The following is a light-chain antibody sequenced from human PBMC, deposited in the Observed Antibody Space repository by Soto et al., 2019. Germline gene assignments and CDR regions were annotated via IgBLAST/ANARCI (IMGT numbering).Light chain of an antibody. CDR3: QQSYSIPRT. Sequence: ESVLTQSPGTLSLSPGERATLSCRASQSVTNRYFAWYQQRPGQAPRLLIYGISNRATGIPDRFSGSGSGTDFTLTISRLEPEDFATYYCQQSYSIPRTFGPGTKLESK. V-gene: IGKV3-20*01. CDR1: QSVTNRY. J-gene: IGKJ2*01. CDR2: GIS.